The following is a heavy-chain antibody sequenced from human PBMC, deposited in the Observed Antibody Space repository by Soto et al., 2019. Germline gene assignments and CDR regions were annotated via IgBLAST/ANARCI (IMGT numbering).Heavy chain of an antibody. CDR3: ASSPILHDYGDYVSDY. J-gene: IGHJ4*02. Sequence: NPSETLSLTCAVYGGSFSGYYWSWIRQPPGKGLEWIGEINHSGSTNYNPSLKSRVTISVDTSKNQFSLKLSSVTAADTAVYYCASSPILHDYGDYVSDYWGQGTLVTVSS. V-gene: IGHV4-34*01. CDR2: INHSGST. CDR1: GGSFSGYY. D-gene: IGHD4-17*01.